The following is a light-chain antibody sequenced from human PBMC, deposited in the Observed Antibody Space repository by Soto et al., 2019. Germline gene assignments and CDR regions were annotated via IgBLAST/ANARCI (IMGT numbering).Light chain of an antibody. CDR2: DVS. J-gene: IGLJ1*01. CDR3: NSYTSSSTYV. Sequence: SVLTKPAYVNSFPVQSLPITRNRTTSDVGRYNYVSWYQQHPGKAPKLIIYDVSNRPSGVSNRFSGSKSGNTASLTISGLQAEDEADYYCNSYTSSSTYVFGTGTKVTVL. V-gene: IGLV2-14*01. CDR1: TSDVGRYNY.